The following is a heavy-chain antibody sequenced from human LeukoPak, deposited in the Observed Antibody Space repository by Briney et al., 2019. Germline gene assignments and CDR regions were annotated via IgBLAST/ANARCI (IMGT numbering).Heavy chain of an antibody. CDR1: GGSISSGGYY. CDR3: ARDAEVVVTASGVAFDI. V-gene: IGHV3-11*01. CDR2: ISSSGSTI. Sequence: LSLTCTVSGGSISSGGYYWSWIRQHPGKGLEWVSYISSSGSTIYYADSVKGRFTISRDNAKNSLYLQMNSLRAEDTAVYYCARDAEVVVTASGVAFDIWGQGTMVTVSS. D-gene: IGHD2-21*02. J-gene: IGHJ3*02.